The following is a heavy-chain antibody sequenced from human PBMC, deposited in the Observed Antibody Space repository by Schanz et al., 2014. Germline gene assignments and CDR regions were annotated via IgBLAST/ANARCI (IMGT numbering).Heavy chain of an antibody. J-gene: IGHJ5*02. V-gene: IGHV4-28*03. CDR3: ARGVRRGDGKNGYYNWFDP. CDR1: GYSISRSNW. D-gene: IGHD3-22*01. Sequence: QVQLQESGPGLVKPSDTLSLTCAVSGYSISRSNWWGWIRQPPGKGLEFIGYIYYSGNTYYNPSLKSRVTMSLDTSKNQFSLKLTSVTAADTAVYYCARGVRRGDGKNGYYNWFDPWGQGTLVTVSS. CDR2: IYYSGNT.